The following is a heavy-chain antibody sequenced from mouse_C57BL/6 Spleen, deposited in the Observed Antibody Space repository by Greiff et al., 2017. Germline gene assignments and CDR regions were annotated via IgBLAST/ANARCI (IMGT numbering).Heavy chain of an antibody. D-gene: IGHD1-1*01. CDR3: ERYGVESPYWYFDV. CDR1: GYAFSSSW. CDR2: IYPGDGDT. V-gene: IGHV1-82*01. Sequence: QVQLQQSGPELVKPGASVKISCKASGYAFSSSWMNWVKQRPGKGLEWIGRIYPGDGDTNYNGKFKGKATLTANKSSSTAYMQLSSLTSEDSAVYICERYGVESPYWYFDVWGTGTTVTVSS. J-gene: IGHJ1*03.